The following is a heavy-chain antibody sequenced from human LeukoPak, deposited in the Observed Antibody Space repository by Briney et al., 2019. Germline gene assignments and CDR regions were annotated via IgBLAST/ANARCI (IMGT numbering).Heavy chain of an antibody. CDR3: TTDRATYYDFWSGSR. V-gene: IGHV3-15*01. J-gene: IGHJ4*02. CDR1: GFTFSNYG. Sequence: GGSLRLSCEASGFTFSNYGMNWVRQAPGKGLEWVGHIKSKTDGGTTDYAAPVKGRFTISRDDSKNTLYLQMNSLKTEDTAVYFCTTDRATYYDFWSGSRWGQGTLVTVSS. CDR2: IKSKTDGGTT. D-gene: IGHD3-3*01.